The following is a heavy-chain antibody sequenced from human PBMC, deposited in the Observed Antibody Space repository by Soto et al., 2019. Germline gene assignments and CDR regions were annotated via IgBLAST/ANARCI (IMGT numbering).Heavy chain of an antibody. CDR3: ARIAMPARPRWYNWFDP. V-gene: IGHV1-8*02. D-gene: IGHD2-2*01. Sequence: QEQLLQSAAEVKKPGASVKVSCMTSGYTFNDYEINWVRQATGQGLEWIGWMNPNSGETGYAQRFQGRVTMTTSSSLSTAYLELSSLTSDDTAVYYCARIAMPARPRWYNWFDPWGQGTLVTVSS. CDR2: MNPNSGET. CDR1: GYTFNDYE. J-gene: IGHJ5*02.